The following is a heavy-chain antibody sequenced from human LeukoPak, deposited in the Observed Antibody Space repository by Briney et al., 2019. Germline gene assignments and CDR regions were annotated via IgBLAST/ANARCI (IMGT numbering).Heavy chain of an antibody. CDR1: GFTFSVYG. CDR2: LSYDETHK. J-gene: IGHJ4*02. D-gene: IGHD2-15*01. Sequence: GRSLRLSCAASGFTFSVYGIHWVRQAPGKGLEWVAVLSYDETHKYCTDSVRGRFTISRDNSKNTVYLQMNSLRAEDTAVYYCARDSGYCAGGSCYVRYWGQGTLVTVSS. V-gene: IGHV3-30*03. CDR3: ARDSGYCAGGSCYVRY.